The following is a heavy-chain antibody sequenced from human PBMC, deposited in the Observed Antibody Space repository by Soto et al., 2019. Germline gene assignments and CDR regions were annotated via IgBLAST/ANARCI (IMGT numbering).Heavy chain of an antibody. D-gene: IGHD1-26*01. CDR2: ISGSGGST. CDR3: AKERGREGWELGGFDY. J-gene: IGHJ4*02. Sequence: GGSLRLSCAASGFTFSSYAMSWVRQAPGKGLEWVSAISGSGGSTYYADSVKGRFTISRDNSKNTLYLQMNSLRAEDTAVYYCAKERGREGWELGGFDYWGQGTLVTVSS. V-gene: IGHV3-23*01. CDR1: GFTFSSYA.